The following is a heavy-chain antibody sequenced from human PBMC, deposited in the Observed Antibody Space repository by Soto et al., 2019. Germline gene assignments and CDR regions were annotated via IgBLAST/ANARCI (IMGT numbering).Heavy chain of an antibody. J-gene: IGHJ5*02. CDR2: IYYSGST. CDR1: GGSISSGDYY. Sequence: QVQLQESGPGLVKPSQTLSLTCTVSGGSISSGDYYWSWIRQPPGKGLEWIGYIYYSGSTYYNPSLKCRVTISVDTPRNQFSLKLSSVTAADTAVYYCARERPDGSRLDPWGQGTLVTVSS. D-gene: IGHD6-13*01. V-gene: IGHV4-30-4*01. CDR3: ARERPDGSRLDP.